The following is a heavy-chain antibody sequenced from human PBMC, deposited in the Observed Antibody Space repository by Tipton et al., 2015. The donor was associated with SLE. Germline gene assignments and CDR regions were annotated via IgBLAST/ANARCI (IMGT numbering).Heavy chain of an antibody. CDR1: GASMSSGEYY. Sequence: LRLSCTVSGASMSSGEYYWSWIRQHPGKGLEWIGYICYSGSTYYNPSLNGRVTISVDTSKNQFSLKLSSVTAAGTAVYYCARDGYSYPFDYWGQGTLVTVSS. CDR3: ARDGYSYPFDY. CDR2: ICYSGST. J-gene: IGHJ4*02. V-gene: IGHV4-31*02. D-gene: IGHD5-18*01.